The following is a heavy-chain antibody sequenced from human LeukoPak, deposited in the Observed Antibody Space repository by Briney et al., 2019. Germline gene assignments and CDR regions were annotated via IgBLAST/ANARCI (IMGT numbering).Heavy chain of an antibody. CDR1: GFTFSSYS. CDR2: IWYDGSNK. CDR3: ARGSSHFDY. Sequence: PGGSLRLSCAASGFTFSSYSMNWVRQAPGKGLEWVAVIWYDGSNKYYADSVKGRFTISRDNSKNTLYLQMNSLRAEDTAVYYCARGSSHFDYWGQGTLVTVSS. J-gene: IGHJ4*02. V-gene: IGHV3-33*08.